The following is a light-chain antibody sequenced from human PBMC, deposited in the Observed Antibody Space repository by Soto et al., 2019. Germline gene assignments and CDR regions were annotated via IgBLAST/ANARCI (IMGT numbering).Light chain of an antibody. V-gene: IGKV4-1*01. Sequence: DIVMTQSPDSLAVSLGERATINCKSSQSVLYSSNNKNYLAWYQQKPRQPPKLLIYWASTRESGVPDRCSGSGSGTDFTLTISSLQAEDVVVYYCQQYYTTLTWTFGQGTKVEIK. CDR2: WAS. CDR3: QQYYTTLTWT. J-gene: IGKJ1*01. CDR1: QSVLYSSNNKNY.